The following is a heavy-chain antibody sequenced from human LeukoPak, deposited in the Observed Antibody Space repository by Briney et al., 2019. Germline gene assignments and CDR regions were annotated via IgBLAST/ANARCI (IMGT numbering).Heavy chain of an antibody. CDR3: ARDPGGYDSSGYYYEESYFDY. D-gene: IGHD3-22*01. J-gene: IGHJ4*02. CDR1: GGSISSYY. V-gene: IGHV4-4*07. CDR2: IYTSGST. Sequence: SETLSLTCTVSGGSISSYYWSWIRQPAGKGLEWIGRIYTSGSTNYNPSLKSRVTMSVDTSKNQFSLKLSSVTAADTAVYYCARDPGGYDSSGYYYEESYFDYWGQGTLVTVSS.